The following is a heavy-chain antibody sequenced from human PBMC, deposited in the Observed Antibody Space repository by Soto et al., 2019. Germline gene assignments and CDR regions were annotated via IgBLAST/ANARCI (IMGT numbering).Heavy chain of an antibody. J-gene: IGHJ6*02. Sequence: PSETLSLTCTVSGGSINNYYWSWIRQPPGKGLEWIGYIYDSGSTHYNPSLESRVTISEDTSKNQFSLTLTSMTAADTAVYYCARDWWEREGYLKDVWGQGTTVTVSS. CDR1: GGSINNYY. V-gene: IGHV4-4*08. CDR3: ARDWWEREGYLKDV. CDR2: IYDSGST. D-gene: IGHD1-26*01.